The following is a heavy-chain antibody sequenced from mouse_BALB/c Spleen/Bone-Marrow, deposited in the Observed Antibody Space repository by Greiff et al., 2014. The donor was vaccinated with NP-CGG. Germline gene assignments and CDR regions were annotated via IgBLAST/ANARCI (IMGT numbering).Heavy chain of an antibody. D-gene: IGHD2-14*01. CDR1: GYTFTDYE. Sequence: VQLQESGAELVRPGASVTLSCKASGYTFTDYEMHWVKQTPVHGLEWIGAIDPETGGTAYNQKFKGKATLTADKSSSTAYMELRSLTSEDSAVYYCRAYYRYDGYAMDYWGQGTLVAVSS. CDR2: IDPETGGT. CDR3: RAYYRYDGYAMDY. V-gene: IGHV1-15*01. J-gene: IGHJ4*01.